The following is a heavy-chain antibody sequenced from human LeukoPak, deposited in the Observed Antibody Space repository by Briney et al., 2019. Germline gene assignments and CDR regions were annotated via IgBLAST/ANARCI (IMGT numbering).Heavy chain of an antibody. CDR1: GFTFSSYG. J-gene: IGHJ4*02. D-gene: IGHD4-23*01. CDR2: ISYDGSTK. Sequence: GGSLRLSCAASGFTFSSYGMHWVRQAPGKGLEWVAAISYDGSTKYYADSVKGRFTISRDNSKNTLYLQMNSLRAEDTAVYYCAKDPGEGYGSNVGDYWGQGTLVTVSS. V-gene: IGHV3-30*18. CDR3: AKDPGEGYGSNVGDY.